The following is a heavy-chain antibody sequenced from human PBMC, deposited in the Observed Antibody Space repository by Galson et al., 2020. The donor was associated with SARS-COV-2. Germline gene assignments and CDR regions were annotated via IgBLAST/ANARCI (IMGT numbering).Heavy chain of an antibody. J-gene: IGHJ3*02. CDR1: GGSISSGGYS. CDR2: INHNGGT. V-gene: IGHV4-30-2*01. D-gene: IGHD3-9*01. Sequence: PSETLSLTCSVSGGSISSGGYSWSWIRQPPGKGLEWIGYINHNGGTYYNPSLKSRVTISVDSSKNQFSLNLSSVTAADTAVYYCGREGGGDILTGYYAFDIWGQGTMVTVSS. CDR3: GREGGGDILTGYYAFDI.